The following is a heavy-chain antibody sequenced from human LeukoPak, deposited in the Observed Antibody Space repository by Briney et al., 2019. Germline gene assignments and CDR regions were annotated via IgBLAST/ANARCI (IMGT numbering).Heavy chain of an antibody. Sequence: SVRVSCKASGGTFSSYAISWVRQAPGHGLEWMGRIIPIFGTANYAQKFQGRVTITADKSTSTAYMELSSLRSEDTAVYYCAGGYYDSSGYSYYYDYYMDVWGKGTAVTVSS. J-gene: IGHJ6*03. CDR2: IIPIFGTA. D-gene: IGHD3-22*01. CDR1: GGTFSSYA. CDR3: AGGYYDSSGYSYYYDYYMDV. V-gene: IGHV1-69*06.